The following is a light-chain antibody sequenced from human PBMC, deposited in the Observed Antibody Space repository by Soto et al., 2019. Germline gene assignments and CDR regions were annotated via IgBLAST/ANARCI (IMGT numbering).Light chain of an antibody. V-gene: IGKV3-11*01. CDR1: QSANSA. CDR3: QQRRNWPPEFT. CDR2: GAS. Sequence: EIVLRQSPDTLSLSPGERATLSCRASQSANSALAWYQQKPGQAPKLLLHGASNRAAGIPARFSGSGSGTDVTLTINRLEVEDFAVYFCQQRRNWPPEFTFGQGTKLEIK. J-gene: IGKJ2*01.